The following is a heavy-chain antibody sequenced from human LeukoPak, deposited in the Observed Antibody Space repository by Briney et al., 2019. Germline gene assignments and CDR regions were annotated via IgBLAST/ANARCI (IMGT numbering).Heavy chain of an antibody. D-gene: IGHD2-15*01. CDR3: ARDGGSGPAEYFQH. CDR2: IYSGGST. CDR1: GFTVSSNY. Sequence: GGSLRLSCAASGFTVSSNYMSWVRQVPGKGLEWVSVIYSGGSTYYADSVKGRFTVSRDNSKNTLYLQMNSLRAEDTAVYYCARDGGSGPAEYFQHWGQGTLVTVSS. V-gene: IGHV3-53*05. J-gene: IGHJ1*01.